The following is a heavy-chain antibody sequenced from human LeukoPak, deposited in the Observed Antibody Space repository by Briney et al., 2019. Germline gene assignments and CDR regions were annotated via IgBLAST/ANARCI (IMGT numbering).Heavy chain of an antibody. Sequence: SETLSLTCTVSGGSISSYYWGWIRQPPGKGLEWTGSIYYSGSTYYNPSLKSRVTISVDTSKNQFSLKLSSVTAADTAVYYCARGNPFNTAMVPGLGYWGQGALVTVSS. CDR1: GGSISSYY. CDR2: IYYSGST. J-gene: IGHJ4*02. V-gene: IGHV4-39*01. D-gene: IGHD5-18*01. CDR3: ARGNPFNTAMVPGLGY.